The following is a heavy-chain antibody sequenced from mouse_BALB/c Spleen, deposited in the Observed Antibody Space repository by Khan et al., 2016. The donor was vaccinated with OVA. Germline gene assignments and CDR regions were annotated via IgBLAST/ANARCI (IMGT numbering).Heavy chain of an antibody. J-gene: IGHJ2*01. CDR2: IWAGGST. CDR3: ARNREPDYVDY. CDR1: GFSLTSHG. Sequence: QIQLVQSGPGLVAPSQSLSITCTVSGFSLTSHGVHWVRQPPGKGLEWLGVIWAGGSTNYNSALMSRLSISKDSSKSQVFLKMNSLQTDDTAMYYCARNREPDYVDYWGQGTTLTVSS. V-gene: IGHV2-9*02.